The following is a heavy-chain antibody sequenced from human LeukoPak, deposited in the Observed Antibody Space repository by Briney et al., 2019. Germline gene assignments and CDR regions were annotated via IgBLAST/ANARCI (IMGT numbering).Heavy chain of an antibody. CDR1: GFTFSHFW. V-gene: IGHV3-7*03. CDR2: INVDGTAE. J-gene: IGHJ3*02. Sequence: GGSLRLSCAASGFTFSHFWMSWVRQTPGQGLEWVANINVDGTAEYYVDSVKGRFTISRDNAKNSLYLQMNSLRAEDTAVYYCARDPYRFAFDIWGQGTVVLVSS. CDR3: ARDPYRFAFDI. D-gene: IGHD1-26*01.